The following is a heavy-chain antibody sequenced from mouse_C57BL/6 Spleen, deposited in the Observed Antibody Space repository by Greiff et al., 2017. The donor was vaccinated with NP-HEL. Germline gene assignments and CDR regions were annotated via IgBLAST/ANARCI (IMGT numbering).Heavy chain of an antibody. V-gene: IGHV5-4*01. Sequence: DVMLVESGGGLVKPGGSLKLSCAASGFTFSSYAMSWVRQTPEKRLEWVATISDGGSYTYYPDNVKGRFTISRDNAKNNLYLQMSHLKSEDTAMYYCAREGLGTGTGWYFDVWGTGTTVTVSS. CDR3: AREGLGTGTGWYFDV. CDR1: GFTFSSYA. J-gene: IGHJ1*03. CDR2: ISDGGSYT. D-gene: IGHD4-1*01.